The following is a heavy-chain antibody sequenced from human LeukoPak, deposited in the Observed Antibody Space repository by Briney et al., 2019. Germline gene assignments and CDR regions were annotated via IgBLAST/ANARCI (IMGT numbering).Heavy chain of an antibody. J-gene: IGHJ4*02. CDR1: GFTFDDYA. D-gene: IGHD3-22*01. CDR3: AKSNYYDSSGHGGGEDY. V-gene: IGHV3-43*02. CDR2: ISGDGGST. Sequence: TGGSLRLSCAASGFTFDDYAMHWVRQAPGKGLEWVSLISGDGGSTYYADSVKGRFTISRDNSKNSLYLQMNSLRTEDTALYYCAKSNYYDSSGHGGGEDYWGQGTLVTVSS.